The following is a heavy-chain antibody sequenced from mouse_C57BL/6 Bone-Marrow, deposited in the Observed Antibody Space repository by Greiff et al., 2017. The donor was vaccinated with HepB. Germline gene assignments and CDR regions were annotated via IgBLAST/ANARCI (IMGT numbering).Heavy chain of an antibody. J-gene: IGHJ2*01. D-gene: IGHD6-5*01. CDR3: ARGGLSIDY. CDR2: ISYDGSN. V-gene: IGHV3-6*01. Sequence: EVKLMESGPGLVKPSQSLSLTCSVTGYSITSGYYWNWIRQFPGNKLEWMGYISYDGSNNYNPSLKNRISITRDTSKNQFFLKLNSVTTEDTATYYCARGGLSIDYWGQGTTLTVSS. CDR1: GYSITSGYY.